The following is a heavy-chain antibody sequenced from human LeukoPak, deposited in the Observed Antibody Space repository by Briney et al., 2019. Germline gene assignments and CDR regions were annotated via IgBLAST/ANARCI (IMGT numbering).Heavy chain of an antibody. Sequence: ASVKVSCTAPGYTFSGSFMHWVRQAPGRGLEWMGWIKPNSAGTRYAQKFQGRFTMTRDTSIDTAYMELSWLTSDDTAVYYCVREGNNKAFDSWDQGTLVIVSS. CDR1: GYTFSGSF. CDR3: VREGNNKAFDS. J-gene: IGHJ4*02. CDR2: IKPNSAGT. D-gene: IGHD1/OR15-1a*01. V-gene: IGHV1-2*02.